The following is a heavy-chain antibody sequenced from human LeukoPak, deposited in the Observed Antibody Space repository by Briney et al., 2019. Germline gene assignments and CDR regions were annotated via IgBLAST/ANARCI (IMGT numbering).Heavy chain of an antibody. D-gene: IGHD2-2*01. CDR3: ARPALGGYCSSTSCLDY. J-gene: IGHJ4*02. Sequence: SETLSLTCTVSGGSISSSSYYWGWIRQPPGKGLEWIGSIYYSGSTYYNPSLKSRVTISVDTSKNQFSLKLSSVTAADTAVYYCARPALGGYCSSTSCLDYWGQGTLVTVSS. CDR1: GGSISSSSYY. CDR2: IYYSGST. V-gene: IGHV4-39*01.